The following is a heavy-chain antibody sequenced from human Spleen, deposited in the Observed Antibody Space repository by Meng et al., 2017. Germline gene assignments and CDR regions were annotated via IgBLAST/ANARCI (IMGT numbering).Heavy chain of an antibody. CDR1: GYTFTSCA. CDR3: AVLEGG. Sequence: ASVKVSCKASGYTFTSCAMNWVRQAPGQGLEWIGWINPNGGATKYAQKFLGRVTVTSDTSTSTAYMEMSGLTYDDTAVYYCAVLEGGWGQGTLVTVSS. V-gene: IGHV1-2*02. D-gene: IGHD1-1*01. CDR2: INPNGGAT. J-gene: IGHJ4*02.